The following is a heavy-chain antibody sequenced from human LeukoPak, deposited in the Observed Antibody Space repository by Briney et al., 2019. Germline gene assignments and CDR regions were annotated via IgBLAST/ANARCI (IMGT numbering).Heavy chain of an antibody. V-gene: IGHV3-23*01. CDR2: IDAAGTST. D-gene: IGHD2-21*02. Sequence: GGSLRLSCAASGITFSSKAMSWVRQAPGKGLEWVSSIDAAGTSTYYADSVKGRFIASRDNSKETLYLQMDSLRADDTAVYYCARGAGGDDYWGQGTLVTVSS. CDR1: GITFSSKA. J-gene: IGHJ4*02. CDR3: ARGAGGDDY.